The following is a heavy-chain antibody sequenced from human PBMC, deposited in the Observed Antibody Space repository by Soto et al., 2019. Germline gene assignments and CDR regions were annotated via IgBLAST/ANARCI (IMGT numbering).Heavy chain of an antibody. CDR1: GFTFSSYG. V-gene: IGHV3-30*18. J-gene: IGHJ3*02. CDR3: AKLSGGSGWYRNAFDI. D-gene: IGHD6-19*01. CDR2: ISYDGSNK. Sequence: QVQLVESGGGVVQPGRSLRLSCAASGFTFSSYGMHWVRQAPGKGLEWVAVISYDGSNKYYADSVKGRFTISRDNSKNTLYLQMNRLRAEDTAVYYCAKLSGGSGWYRNAFDIWGQGTMVTVSS.